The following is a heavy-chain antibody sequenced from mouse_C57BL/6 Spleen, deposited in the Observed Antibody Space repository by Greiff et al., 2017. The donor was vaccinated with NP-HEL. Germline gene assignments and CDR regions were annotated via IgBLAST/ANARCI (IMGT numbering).Heavy chain of an antibody. CDR3: ARDWDGDLTFDY. J-gene: IGHJ2*01. Sequence: EVQLQQSGPELVKPGASVKISCKASGYSFTGYYMNWVKQSPEKSLEWIGEINPSTGGTTYNQKFKAKATLTVDKSSSTAYMQLKSLTSEDSAVYYCARDWDGDLTFDYWGQGTTLTVSS. CDR2: INPSTGGT. V-gene: IGHV1-42*01. CDR1: GYSFTGYY. D-gene: IGHD4-1*01.